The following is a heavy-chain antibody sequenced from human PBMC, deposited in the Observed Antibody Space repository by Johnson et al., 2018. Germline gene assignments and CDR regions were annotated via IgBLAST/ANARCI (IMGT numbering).Heavy chain of an antibody. V-gene: IGHV3-30-3*01. Sequence: QLVESGGGVVQPGRSLRLSCAASGFTFSSYAMHWVRQAPGKGLEWVAVISYDGSNKYYADSVKGRFTISRDNSKNTLYLQMNSLRAADTAVDYCARGGYDSSGYYPEYFQHWGQGTLVTVSS. CDR1: GFTFSSYA. D-gene: IGHD3-22*01. J-gene: IGHJ1*01. CDR3: ARGGYDSSGYYPEYFQH. CDR2: ISYDGSNK.